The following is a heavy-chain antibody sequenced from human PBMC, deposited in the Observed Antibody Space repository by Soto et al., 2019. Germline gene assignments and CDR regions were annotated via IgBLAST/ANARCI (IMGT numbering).Heavy chain of an antibody. V-gene: IGHV5-51*01. CDR2: IYPGDSDT. J-gene: IGHJ4*02. CDR1: GYSFTSYW. Sequence: GGSLKISCNGSGYSFTSYWIGWVRQMPGKGLEWVGIIYPGDSDTRYSPSFQGQVTISADKSISTAYLQWSSLKDSDAAMYYCARFLAKSQLPPNYWGQGTLVTVSS. CDR3: ARFLAKSQLPPNY. D-gene: IGHD2-2*01.